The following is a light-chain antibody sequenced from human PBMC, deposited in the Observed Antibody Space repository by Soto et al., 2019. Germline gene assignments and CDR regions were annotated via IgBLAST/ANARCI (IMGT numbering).Light chain of an antibody. CDR1: QSISSW. J-gene: IGKJ2*01. V-gene: IGKV1-5*01. Sequence: DIQMTQSPSTLSASVGDRVTITCRASQSISSWLAWYQQKPGKAPKLLIYDASSLESGVPSRFSGSGSGTEFTITISRLQPDDFETYYCQQYNSYYTFGQGTKLEIK. CDR2: DAS. CDR3: QQYNSYYT.